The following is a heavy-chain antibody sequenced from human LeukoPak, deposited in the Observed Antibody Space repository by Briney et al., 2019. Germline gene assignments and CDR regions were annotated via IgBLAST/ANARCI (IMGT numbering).Heavy chain of an antibody. J-gene: IGHJ4*02. V-gene: IGHV1-69*05. D-gene: IGHD4-23*01. Sequence: GASVKVSCKASGGTFSSYAISWVRQAPGQGLEWMGRIIPIFGTANYAQKFQGRVTITTDESTSTAYMELSRLRSDDTAVYYCACWGGGNQGHWGQGTLVTVSS. CDR2: IIPIFGTA. CDR1: GGTFSSYA. CDR3: ACWGGGNQGH.